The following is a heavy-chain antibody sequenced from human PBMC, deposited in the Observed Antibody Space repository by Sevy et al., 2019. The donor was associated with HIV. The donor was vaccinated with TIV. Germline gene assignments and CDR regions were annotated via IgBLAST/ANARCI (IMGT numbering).Heavy chain of an antibody. CDR1: GFTFSSYG. D-gene: IGHD6-13*01. J-gene: IGHJ4*02. V-gene: IGHV3-30*02. CDR3: AKDGYSSSWYGGYFNY. CDR2: IRYDGSNK. Sequence: GGSLRLSCAASGFTFSSYGMHWVRQAPGKGLEWVAFIRYDGSNKYYADSVKGRFTISRDNSKNTLYLQMNSLRAEDTAVYYCAKDGYSSSWYGGYFNYWAQGTLVTVSS.